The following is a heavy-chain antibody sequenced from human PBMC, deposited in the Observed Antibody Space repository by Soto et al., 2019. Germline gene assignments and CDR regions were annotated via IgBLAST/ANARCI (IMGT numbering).Heavy chain of an antibody. J-gene: IGHJ4*02. V-gene: IGHV1-69*01. CDR2: IIPIFGTA. D-gene: IGHD1-26*01. CDR1: GGTFSSYS. CDR3: AIDGGRHSGGIDY. Sequence: QVQLVQSGAEVKKPGSSVKVSCKASGGTFSSYSINWVRQAPGQGLEWMGEIIPIFGTANYAQKFQGRVTITANESTSTAYMELSSLRSEETALYYGAIDGGRHSGGIDYWGEGNLVTVSS.